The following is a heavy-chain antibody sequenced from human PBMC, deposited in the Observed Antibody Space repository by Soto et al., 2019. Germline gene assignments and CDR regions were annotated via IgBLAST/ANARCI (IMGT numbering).Heavy chain of an antibody. CDR2: INHSGST. Sequence: SETLSLTCAVYGGSFSGYYWSWIRQPPGKGLEWIGEINHSGSTNYNPSLKSRVTISVDTSKNQFSLKLSSVTAADTAVYYCARGLKGTAMVKYWGQGTLVTVSS. CDR3: ARGLKGTAMVKY. J-gene: IGHJ4*02. D-gene: IGHD5-18*01. CDR1: GGSFSGYY. V-gene: IGHV4-34*01.